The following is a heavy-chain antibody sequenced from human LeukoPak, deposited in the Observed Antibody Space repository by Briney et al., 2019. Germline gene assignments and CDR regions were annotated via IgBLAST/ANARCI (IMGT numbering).Heavy chain of an antibody. V-gene: IGHV1-8*02. CDR2: VNPNSGET. CDR1: GYTFTSYG. J-gene: IGHJ6*02. D-gene: IGHD6-19*01. Sequence: ASVEVSCKASGYTFTSYGISWVRQAPGQGLEWMGWVNPNSGETESPLKFQGRVTMTRDTSINTAYMELSSLSSDDTAVYYCARGDSGGWYAAMDVWGQGTTVSVSS. CDR3: ARGDSGGWYAAMDV.